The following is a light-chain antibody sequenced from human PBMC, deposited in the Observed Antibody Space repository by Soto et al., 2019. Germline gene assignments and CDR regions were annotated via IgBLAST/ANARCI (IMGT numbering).Light chain of an antibody. J-gene: IGKJ1*01. CDR2: GAS. V-gene: IGKV3-20*01. CDR1: QSVSSSY. Sequence: EIVLTQSPGTLSLSPGERATLSCRASQSVSSSYLAWYQQKPGQAPRLLIYGASSRAPGIPDRFSGSGSGTDFPLPISRLEPDDVTVYYCQQYGSSPTFGQGTKVEIK. CDR3: QQYGSSPT.